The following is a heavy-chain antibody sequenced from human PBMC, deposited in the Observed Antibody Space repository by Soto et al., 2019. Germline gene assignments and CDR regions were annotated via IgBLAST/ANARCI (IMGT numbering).Heavy chain of an antibody. D-gene: IGHD2-21*01. CDR3: ARFPKADCSMNWYFDL. CDR2: INAGNGDT. J-gene: IGHJ2*01. Sequence: ASVNVSFKASGYTFTSYAFHWVRQAPGQRLEWMGGINAGNGDTKYSRKFQGRVTITRDTFATTKNMELRSLRSEQTAVYYCARFPKADCSMNWYFDLWSLVTLVTVSS. V-gene: IGHV1-3*01. CDR1: GYTFTSYA.